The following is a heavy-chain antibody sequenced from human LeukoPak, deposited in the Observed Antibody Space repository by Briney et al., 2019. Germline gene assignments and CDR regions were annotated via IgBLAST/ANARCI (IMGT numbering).Heavy chain of an antibody. V-gene: IGHV1-69*13. CDR3: ARDSYYDILTGYHLSPFGAFDI. D-gene: IGHD3-9*01. J-gene: IGHJ3*02. CDR2: IIPIFGTA. Sequence: SVKVSCKASGGTFSSYAISWVRQARGQGLEWMGGIIPIFGTANYAQKFQGRVTITADESTSTAYMELSSLRSEDTAVYYCARDSYYDILTGYHLSPFGAFDISGQGTMVTVSS. CDR1: GGTFSSYA.